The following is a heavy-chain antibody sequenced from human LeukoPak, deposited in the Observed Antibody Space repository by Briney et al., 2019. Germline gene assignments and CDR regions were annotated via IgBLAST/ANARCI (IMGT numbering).Heavy chain of an antibody. D-gene: IGHD6-6*01. Sequence: ASVKVSCKESGYTFTSYDINWVRQTTGQGLEWMGWMNPNSGNTGYAQKLQGRVTMTRNTSISTAYLELSSLRSEDTAVYYCARVEEYSSSFLYYYYYGMDVWGQGTTVTVSS. CDR3: ARVEEYSSSFLYYYYYGMDV. CDR2: MNPNSGNT. CDR1: GYTFTSYD. V-gene: IGHV1-8*01. J-gene: IGHJ6*02.